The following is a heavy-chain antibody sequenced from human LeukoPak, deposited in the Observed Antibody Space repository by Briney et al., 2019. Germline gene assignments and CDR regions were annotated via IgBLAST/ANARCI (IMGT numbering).Heavy chain of an antibody. CDR1: GFSFSTSW. CDR2: INGESSS. CDR3: VRDWYYNLDY. J-gene: IGHJ4*02. D-gene: IGHD3-10*01. Sequence: GGSLRLSRAASGFSFSTSWMHWVQAPGKGLVWVSRINGESSSIYADSVKGRFTISRDNAKNTLYLQMNSLRAEDTAVYYCVRDWYYNLDYWGQGTLVTVSS. V-gene: IGHV3-74*01.